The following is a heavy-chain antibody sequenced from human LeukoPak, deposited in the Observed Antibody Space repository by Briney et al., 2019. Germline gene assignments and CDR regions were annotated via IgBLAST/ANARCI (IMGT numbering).Heavy chain of an antibody. CDR3: ASQGFLEGYFQP. D-gene: IGHD3-3*01. CDR2: ISSSSSTI. V-gene: IGHV3-48*04. Sequence: GGSLRLSCAASGFTFSSYSMNWVRQAPGKGLEWVSYISSSSSTIYYADSVKGRFTISRDNAKNSLYLQMNSLRAEATAVYYCASQGFLEGYFQPWGQGTLFTVSS. J-gene: IGHJ1*01. CDR1: GFTFSSYS.